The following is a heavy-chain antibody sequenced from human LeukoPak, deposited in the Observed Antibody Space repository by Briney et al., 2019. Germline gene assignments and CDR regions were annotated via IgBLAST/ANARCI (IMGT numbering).Heavy chain of an antibody. CDR2: INHRGST. CDR1: GRSLSGYF. D-gene: IGHD3-16*01. CDR3: AREMIWARGAFDL. Sequence: SETLSLTCAVYGRSLSGYFWSCIRQPPGTGNGLEWIGEINHRGSTNYNPSLKSRVTISVDTSKHYLSLKMSSVTAADTAVYYCAREMIWARGAFDLWGQWTKITVSS. J-gene: IGHJ3*01. V-gene: IGHV4-34*01.